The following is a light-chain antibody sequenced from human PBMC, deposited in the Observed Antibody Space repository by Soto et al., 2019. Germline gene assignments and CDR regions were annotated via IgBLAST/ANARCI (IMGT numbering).Light chain of an antibody. CDR2: EDI. CDR3: YTYAGGSTYL. CDR1: SSVVGSYSL. V-gene: IGLV2-23*01. Sequence: QSVLTQPASLSWSPGQSITISCTGTSSVVGSYSLLSWYQHHPGKAPKLIIYEDIKGPSGVSNRFSGSKSGNTASLRISGLQAEDEADYYCYTYAGGSTYLFGTGTKSPS. J-gene: IGLJ1*01.